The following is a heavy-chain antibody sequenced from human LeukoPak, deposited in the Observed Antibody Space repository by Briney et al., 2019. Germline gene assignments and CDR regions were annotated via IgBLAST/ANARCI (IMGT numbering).Heavy chain of an antibody. J-gene: IGHJ5*02. D-gene: IGHD5-18*01. CDR2: IDYSGST. V-gene: IGHV4-59*11. CDR1: GGSISSHY. Sequence: PSETLSLTCTVSGGSISSHYWSWMRQSPGKGLEWIGYIDYSGSTNYNPSFKSRVTISVETSKNQFSLKLSSVTAADTAVYYCARDRDRYGYKNWFDPWGQGTLVTVSS. CDR3: ARDRDRYGYKNWFDP.